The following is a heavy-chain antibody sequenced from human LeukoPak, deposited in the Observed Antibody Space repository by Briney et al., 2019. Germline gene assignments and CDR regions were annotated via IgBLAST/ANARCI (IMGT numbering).Heavy chain of an antibody. CDR2: INHSGST. J-gene: IGHJ6*02. D-gene: IGHD3-9*01. V-gene: IGHV4-34*01. CDR1: GGSFSGYY. CDR3: ARDKFYDILTGDYLVYYGMDV. Sequence: SETLSLTCAVYGGSFSGYYWSWIRQPPGKGLEWIGEINHSGSTNYNPSLKSRVTISVDTSKNQFSLKLSSVTAADTAVYYCARDKFYDILTGDYLVYYGMDVWGQGTTVTVSS.